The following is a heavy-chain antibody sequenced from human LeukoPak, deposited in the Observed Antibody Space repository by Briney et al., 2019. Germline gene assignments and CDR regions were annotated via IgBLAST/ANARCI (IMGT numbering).Heavy chain of an antibody. V-gene: IGHV3-7*01. CDR1: GFILRRHW. CDR2: INQDGSEI. Sequence: GGSLRLSCVDSGFILRRHWMYWVRQAPGKGLEWVANINQDGSEIYYVDSVKGRFTISRDNAKNSLFLEMKRLRAEDTGVYYCAQGDAIDAWGQGTTVTVS. J-gene: IGHJ6*02. D-gene: IGHD3-16*01. CDR3: AQGDAIDA.